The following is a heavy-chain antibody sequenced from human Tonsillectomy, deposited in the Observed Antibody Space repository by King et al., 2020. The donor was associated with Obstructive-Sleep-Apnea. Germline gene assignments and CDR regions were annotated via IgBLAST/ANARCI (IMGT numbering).Heavy chain of an antibody. J-gene: IGHJ6*02. CDR2: LSGSDGST. D-gene: IGHD2-2*01. V-gene: IGHV3-23*01. CDR3: AKVSRDGGIVEVPTAKEYYYYYYDLDV. Sequence: VQLLESGGGLVQPGGSLRLSCAVSGFTFRSYAMNWVRQAPGKGLEWVSTLSGSDGSTYYADSVKGRFTISRDNYKNTLYLQMNSLRVEDTAEYYCAKVSRDGGIVEVPTAKEYYYYYYDLDVWGQGTTVTVSS. CDR1: GFTFRSYA.